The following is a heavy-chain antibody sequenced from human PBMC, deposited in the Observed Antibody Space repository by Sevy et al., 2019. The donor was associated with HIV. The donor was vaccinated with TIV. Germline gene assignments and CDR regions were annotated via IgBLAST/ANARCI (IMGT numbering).Heavy chain of an antibody. D-gene: IGHD5-18*01. J-gene: IGHJ3*02. Sequence: SETLSLTCTVSGGSISSYYWSWIRQPPGKGLEWIGHIYYSGSTNYNPSLKSRVTISVDTSKNQFSLKLSSVTAADTAVYDCARQGGYQLPAAFDIWGQGTMVTVSS. V-gene: IGHV4-59*08. CDR2: IYYSGST. CDR3: ARQGGYQLPAAFDI. CDR1: GGSISSYY.